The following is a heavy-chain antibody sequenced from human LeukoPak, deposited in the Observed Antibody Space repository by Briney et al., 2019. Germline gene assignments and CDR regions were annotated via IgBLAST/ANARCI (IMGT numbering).Heavy chain of an antibody. CDR3: ARVRLLSYFDY. J-gene: IGHJ4*02. Sequence: GGSLRLSCAASGFTFSSYSMNWVRQAPGKGLEWVSSISSSSSYIYYADSVKGRFTISRDNSKNTLYLQMNSLRAEDTAVYYCARVRLLSYFDYWGQGTLVTVSS. CDR1: GFTFSSYS. D-gene: IGHD3-10*01. V-gene: IGHV3-21*01. CDR2: ISSSSSYI.